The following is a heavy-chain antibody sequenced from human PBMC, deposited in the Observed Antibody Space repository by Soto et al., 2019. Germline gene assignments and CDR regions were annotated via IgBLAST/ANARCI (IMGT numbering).Heavy chain of an antibody. CDR3: ARGAVDQPLLAVF. J-gene: IGHJ4*02. D-gene: IGHD1-26*01. CDR2: VVPVLGIS. V-gene: IGHV1-69*02. CDR1: GYTFSSYS. Sequence: QVPLVQSGTEVKKPGSSVKVSCKASGYTFSSYSISWVRQAPGQGLEWMGRVVPVLGISNYAQRFQGRVTITADRSTSTAYLALNSLTSEHTVVYCCARGAVDQPLLAVFWGQGTLVAVSS.